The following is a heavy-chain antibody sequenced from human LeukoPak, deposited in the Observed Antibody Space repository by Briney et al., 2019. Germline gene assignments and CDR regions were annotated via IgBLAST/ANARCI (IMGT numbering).Heavy chain of an antibody. V-gene: IGHV4-39*01. CDR2: IYYTGKT. CDR1: GGSINSGSHY. D-gene: IGHD2-8*01. J-gene: IGHJ2*01. CDR3: ATLYTPNGVYTSYFDL. Sequence: SETLSLTCTVSGGSINSGSHYWGWLRQPPGKGLEWIGSIYYTGKTYYNPSLKSRATMSVDTSKNHFSLTLSSVTAADTAVYYCATLYTPNGVYTSYFDLWGRGTLVTVSS.